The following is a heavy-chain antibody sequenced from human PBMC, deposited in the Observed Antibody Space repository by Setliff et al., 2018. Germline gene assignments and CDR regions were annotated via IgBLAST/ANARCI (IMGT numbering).Heavy chain of an antibody. CDR3: ARSINGYQQRYDF. D-gene: IGHD3-16*01. Sequence: GSLRLSCAASGFTFSIYWMTWVRQAPGKGPEWVANVKQDGSGTSYADSVKGRFTISRDNAKNSLYLQMNSVRAEDTAVYYCARSINGYQQRYDFWGQGALVTVSS. CDR1: GFTFSIYW. J-gene: IGHJ4*02. CDR2: VKQDGSGT. V-gene: IGHV3-7*01.